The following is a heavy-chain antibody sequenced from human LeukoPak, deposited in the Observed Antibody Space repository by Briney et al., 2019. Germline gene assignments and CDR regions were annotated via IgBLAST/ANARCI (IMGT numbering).Heavy chain of an antibody. CDR3: AKTLLRYFDWLLDY. CDR2: IRYDGSNK. CDR1: GFTFSSYG. D-gene: IGHD3-9*01. V-gene: IGHV3-30*02. Sequence: PGGSLRLSCAASGFTFSSYGMHWVRQAPGKGLEWVAFIRYDGSNKYYADSVKGRFTISRDNSKNTLYLQMNSLRAEDTAVYYCAKTLLRYFDWLLDYWGQGTLVTVSS. J-gene: IGHJ4*02.